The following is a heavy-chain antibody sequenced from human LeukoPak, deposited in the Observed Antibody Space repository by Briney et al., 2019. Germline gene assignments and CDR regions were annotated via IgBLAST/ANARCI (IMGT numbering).Heavy chain of an antibody. V-gene: IGHV3-7*02. CDR2: VNQDGSGK. J-gene: IGHJ4*02. D-gene: IGHD5-24*01. CDR3: TSANYSPAY. Sequence: WRSLRLSCATSGFTVSSAWMTWDCHGPGQSLEWVAKVNQDGSGKYYVDSVKGRFTISKDNAKNSLYLQMNSLRAEDTAVYYCTSANYSPAYWGQGTLVTVSS. CDR1: GFTVSSAW.